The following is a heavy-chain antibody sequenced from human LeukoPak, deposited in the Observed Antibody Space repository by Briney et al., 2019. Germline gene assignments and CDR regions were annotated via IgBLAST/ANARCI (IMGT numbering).Heavy chain of an antibody. V-gene: IGHV4-34*01. J-gene: IGHJ6*02. CDR2: INHSGST. Sequence: SETLSLTCAVYGGSFSGYYWSWIRQPPGKGLEWIGEINHSGSTNYNPSLKSRVTISVDTSKNQFSLKLSSVTAADTAVYYCARGRAAAPTTYYYYYGMDVWGQGTTVTVSS. D-gene: IGHD6-13*01. CDR1: GGSFSGYY. CDR3: ARGRAAAPTTYYYYYGMDV.